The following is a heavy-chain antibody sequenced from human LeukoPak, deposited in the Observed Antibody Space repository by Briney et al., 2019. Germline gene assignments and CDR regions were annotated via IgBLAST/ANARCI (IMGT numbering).Heavy chain of an antibody. J-gene: IGHJ4*02. CDR1: GGSISSGGYY. V-gene: IGHV4-31*03. Sequence: PSETLSLTCTVSGGSISSGGYYWSWICQHPGKGLEWIGYIYYSGTTYYNPSLKSRVSISLDTSKNQFSLNLSSVTAADTAVYYCARSGTVTTWNYWGQGTLVTVSS. CDR2: IYYSGTT. D-gene: IGHD4-17*01. CDR3: ARSGTVTTWNY.